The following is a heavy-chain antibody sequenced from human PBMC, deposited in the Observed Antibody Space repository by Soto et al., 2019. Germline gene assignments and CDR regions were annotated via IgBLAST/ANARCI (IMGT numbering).Heavy chain of an antibody. D-gene: IGHD7-27*01. CDR1: GYIFSAYY. CDR2: INPDSGGT. J-gene: IGHJ3*02. CDR3: ARGETGVDDALDI. V-gene: IGHV1-2*04. Sequence: QVQLAQSGAEVKKPGASVKVSCKASGYIFSAYYLYWVRQAPGRGLEWVGWINPDSGGTNYAQKFLGWVTMTRDTAIRTPYMELNSLRSDYTAVYYCARGETGVDDALDIWGQGTMVTGSS.